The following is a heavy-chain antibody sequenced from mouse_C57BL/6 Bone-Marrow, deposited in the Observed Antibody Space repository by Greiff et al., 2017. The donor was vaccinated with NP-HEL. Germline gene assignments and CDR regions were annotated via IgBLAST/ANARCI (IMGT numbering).Heavy chain of an antibody. Sequence: EVKLVESEGGLVQPGSSMKLSCTASGFTFSDYYMAWVRQVPEKGLEWVANINYDGSSTYYLDSLKSRFIISRDNAKNILYLQMSSLKSEDTATYYCARDEGRYFDVWGTGTTVTVS. CDR3: ARDEGRYFDV. CDR1: GFTFSDYY. CDR2: INYDGSST. J-gene: IGHJ1*03. V-gene: IGHV5-16*01.